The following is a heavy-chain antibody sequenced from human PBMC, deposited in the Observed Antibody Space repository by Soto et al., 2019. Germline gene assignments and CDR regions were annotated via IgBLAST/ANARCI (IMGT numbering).Heavy chain of an antibody. V-gene: IGHV3-23*01. CDR2: ISGSGGST. D-gene: IGHD3-22*01. CDR1: GFTFSSYA. CDR3: AKGRPYYYDSSGYYYGT. Sequence: EVQLLESGGGLVQPGGSLRLSCAASGFTFSSYAMSWVRQAPGKGLEWVSAISGSGGSTYYADSVKGRFTISRDNSKNTLYLQMNSLRAEDTAVYYCAKGRPYYYDSSGYYYGTWGQGTLVTVSS. J-gene: IGHJ5*02.